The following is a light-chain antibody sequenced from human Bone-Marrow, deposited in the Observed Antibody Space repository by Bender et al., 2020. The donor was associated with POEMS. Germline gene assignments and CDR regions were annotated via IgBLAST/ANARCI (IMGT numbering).Light chain of an antibody. V-gene: IGLV2-14*02. J-gene: IGLJ3*02. CDR1: SRDVGSSNL. CDR3: SSYTAYTTLV. Sequence: QSALTQPASISGSPGQAITISCTGTSRDVGSSNLVSWYQQYPGRAPKLIIFEVTQRPSGVSNRFSGSKSGITASLTISGLQAEDEADYYCSSYTAYTTLVFGGGTKVTVL. CDR2: EVT.